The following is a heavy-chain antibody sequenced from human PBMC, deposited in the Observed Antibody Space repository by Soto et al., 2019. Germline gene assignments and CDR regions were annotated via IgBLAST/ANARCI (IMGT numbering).Heavy chain of an antibody. Sequence: PSETLSLTCTVSGGSIRSGGYYWSWVRQNPRRGLEWIGNIYYSGNTYYNPSLKSRLTISVDTSKNQFSLNLSSVTAADTAVYYCARDRPLDTDVTARHYFGLDVWGPGTTVTVSS. CDR2: IYYSGNT. J-gene: IGHJ6*02. CDR3: ARDRPLDTDVTARHYFGLDV. D-gene: IGHD5-18*01. V-gene: IGHV4-31*03. CDR1: GGSIRSGGYY.